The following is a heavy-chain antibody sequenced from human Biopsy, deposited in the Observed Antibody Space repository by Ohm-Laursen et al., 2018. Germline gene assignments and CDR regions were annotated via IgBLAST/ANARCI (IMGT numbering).Heavy chain of an antibody. CDR1: GGSISSDY. CDR3: ARDDAVAVIRGLYY. J-gene: IGHJ4*02. D-gene: IGHD3-10*01. Sequence: GTLSLTCIVSGGSISSDYWSWIRQTPGKGLEWIGYIYYSGSTNYNPSLKSRVTISVDTSKNQFSLRLNSVAAADTAVYYCARDDAVAVIRGLYYWGQGALVTVSS. V-gene: IGHV4-59*01. CDR2: IYYSGST.